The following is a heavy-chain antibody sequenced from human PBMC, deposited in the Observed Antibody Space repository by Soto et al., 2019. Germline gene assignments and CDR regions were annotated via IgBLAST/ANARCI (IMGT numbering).Heavy chain of an antibody. Sequence: EVQLVESGGGVVQPGGSLRLSCAASGFTLSDYWMHWVRQVPGKGLLWVSRMSGDGSRTDYADSAKGRFSISRDNANNMVHLQMSSLRAEDTAIYFCVRSGYSYGYGFDNWGQGTLVTVSS. J-gene: IGHJ5*02. D-gene: IGHD5-18*01. CDR3: VRSGYSYGYGFDN. V-gene: IGHV3-74*01. CDR2: MSGDGSRT. CDR1: GFTLSDYW.